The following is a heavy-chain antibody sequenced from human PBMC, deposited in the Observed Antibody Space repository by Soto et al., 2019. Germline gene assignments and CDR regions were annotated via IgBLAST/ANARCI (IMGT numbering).Heavy chain of an antibody. Sequence: PSETLSLTCTVSGGSISGYYWSWTRQPPGKGLEWIGYMYNTGSTVYNPSFKSRVTISVDTSKNQFSLKQNSVTAADTAVYYCARDLWGYCGTDCYPLDVWGQGTTVTVSS. CDR2: MYNTGST. V-gene: IGHV4-59*01. D-gene: IGHD2-21*02. CDR3: ARDLWGYCGTDCYPLDV. CDR1: GGSISGYY. J-gene: IGHJ6*02.